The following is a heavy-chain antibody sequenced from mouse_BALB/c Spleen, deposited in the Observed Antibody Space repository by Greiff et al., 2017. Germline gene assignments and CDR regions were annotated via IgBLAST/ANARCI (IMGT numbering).Heavy chain of an antibody. J-gene: IGHJ2*01. Sequence: EVKLVESGGGLVKPGGSLKLSCAASGFAFSSYDMSWVRQTPEKRLEWVAYISSGGGSTYYPDTVKGRFTISRDNAKNTLYLQMSSLKSEDTAMYYCARHKDYYVSSDYWGQGTTLTVSS. D-gene: IGHD1-1*01. CDR1: GFAFSSYD. V-gene: IGHV5-12-1*01. CDR3: ARHKDYYVSSDY. CDR2: ISSGGGST.